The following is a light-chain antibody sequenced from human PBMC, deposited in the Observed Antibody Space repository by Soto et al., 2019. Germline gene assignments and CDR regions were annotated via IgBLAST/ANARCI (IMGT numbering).Light chain of an antibody. CDR2: DVN. Sequence: QSALTQPRSVSGSPGQSVTISCTGTSSDVGGTKYVSWYQHHPGKAPKVMIYDVNERPSGVPDRFSGSKSGNTASLTISGLQAEDEAEYYCCSHAGSYTFIFGGGTKLTVL. CDR1: SSDVGGTKY. V-gene: IGLV2-11*01. J-gene: IGLJ2*01. CDR3: CSHAGSYTFI.